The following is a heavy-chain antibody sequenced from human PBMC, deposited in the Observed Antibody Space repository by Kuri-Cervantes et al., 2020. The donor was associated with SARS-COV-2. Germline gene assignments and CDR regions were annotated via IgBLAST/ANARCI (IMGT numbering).Heavy chain of an antibody. J-gene: IGHJ4*02. CDR1: GFTFSSYA. CDR2: INPDGSYT. V-gene: IGHV3-74*01. Sequence: GGSLRLSCAASGFTFSSYAMSWARQAPGKGLVWVSRINPDGSYTNNADSVKGRFTLSRDNAKNMLFLQMNSLRAEDTAVYYCVRNGDHWNFDYWGQGTLVTVSS. CDR3: VRNGDHWNFDY. D-gene: IGHD1-1*01.